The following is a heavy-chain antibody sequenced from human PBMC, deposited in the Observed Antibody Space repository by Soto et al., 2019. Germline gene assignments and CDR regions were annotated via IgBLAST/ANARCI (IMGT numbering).Heavy chain of an antibody. CDR3: ARRSGEKVGGFVRAGVWFDH. V-gene: IGHV4-61*01. J-gene: IGHJ5*02. Sequence: NPSETLSLTCTVSGGSVSSGSYYWSWIRQPPGKGLEWIGYIYYSGSTSYNPSLKSRVTISVDTSKNQFSLKLSSVTAADTAVYYCARRSGEKVGGFVRAGVWFDHWGQGTLVTVSS. CDR1: GGSVSSGSYY. CDR2: IYYSGST. D-gene: IGHD3-3*01.